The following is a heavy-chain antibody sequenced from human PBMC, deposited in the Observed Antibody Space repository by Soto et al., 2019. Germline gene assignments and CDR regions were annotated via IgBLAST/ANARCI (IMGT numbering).Heavy chain of an antibody. D-gene: IGHD3-3*01. J-gene: IGHJ3*02. CDR2: ISDGGGST. CDR3: TKGIFGVAPYDAFDI. CDR1: GFTFSSYA. Sequence: RRLSCVDSGFTFSSYAISWVRQAPGKGLEWVSAISDGGGSTYYADSVKGRFTISRDNSKNTLYLQMNSLRAEDTAVYYCTKGIFGVAPYDAFDIWGQGTMVTVSS. V-gene: IGHV3-23*01.